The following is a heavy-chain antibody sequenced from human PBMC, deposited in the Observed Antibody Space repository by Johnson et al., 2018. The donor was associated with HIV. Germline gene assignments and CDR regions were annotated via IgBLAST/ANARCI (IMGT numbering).Heavy chain of an antibody. V-gene: IGHV3-73*01. D-gene: IGHD3-22*01. CDR1: GFTFSSSW. J-gene: IGHJ3*02. CDR3: ARDLPSTMIVVVIQPRDAFDI. CDR2: IGSKDNSYAT. Sequence: VQLVESGGGLVQPGGSLRLSCAASGFTFSSSWMDWVRQASGKGLEWDGRIGSKDNSYATVYDVSLKDRITISRDNSKNTLYLQMNSLRAEDTAVYYCARDLPSTMIVVVIQPRDAFDIWGQGTMVTVSS.